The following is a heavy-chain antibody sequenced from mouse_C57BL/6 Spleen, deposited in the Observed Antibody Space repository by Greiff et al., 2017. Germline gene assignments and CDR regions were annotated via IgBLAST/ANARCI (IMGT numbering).Heavy chain of an antibody. CDR1: GYSFTGYY. Sequence: EVQLQQSGPELVKPGASVKISCKASGYSFTGYYMNWVKQSPEKSLEWIGEINPSTGGTTYNQKFKAKATLTVDKSSSTAYMQLKSLTSEDSAVYYCASEGGYPYYFDYWGQGTTLTVSS. J-gene: IGHJ2*01. D-gene: IGHD2-2*01. CDR3: ASEGGYPYYFDY. CDR2: INPSTGGT. V-gene: IGHV1-42*01.